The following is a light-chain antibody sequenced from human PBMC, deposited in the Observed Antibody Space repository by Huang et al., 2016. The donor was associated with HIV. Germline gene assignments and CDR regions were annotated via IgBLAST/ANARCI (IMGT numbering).Light chain of an antibody. CDR2: GAS. Sequence: DIQMTQSPSSLPASVGDRVTISCRASQSISSYLNWYQQKPGKAPKVLIYGASSLQSGVQSRFRGSGSGTDFTLTISSLQPEDFATYYCQQSYSSPYTFGQGTKLEIK. CDR3: QQSYSSPYT. CDR1: QSISSY. V-gene: IGKV1-39*01. J-gene: IGKJ2*01.